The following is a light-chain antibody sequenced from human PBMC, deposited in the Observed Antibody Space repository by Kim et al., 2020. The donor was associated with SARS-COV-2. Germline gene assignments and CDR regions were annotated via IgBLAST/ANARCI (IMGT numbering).Light chain of an antibody. CDR3: QQYDDSPLT. CDR2: GAS. J-gene: IGKJ4*01. V-gene: IGKV3-15*01. Sequence: LSPGEITTPSWSASQSVTSNLAWYYQKPGQAPGLLIYGASTRATGVPARFSGSGSGAEFTLTISSLQSEDFAVYYCQQYDDSPLTFGGGTKVDIK. CDR1: QSVTSN.